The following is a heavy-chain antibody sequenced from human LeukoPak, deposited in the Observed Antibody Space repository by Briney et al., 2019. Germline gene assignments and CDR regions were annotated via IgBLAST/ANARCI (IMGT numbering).Heavy chain of an antibody. CDR1: GGSISSYY. Sequence: SETLSLTCIVSGGSISSYYWSWIRQPPGKGLDWIGYIYYSGSTNYNPSLKSRVTISVDTSKNQFSLKLSSVTAADTAVYYCARIGETATVTTYWYFDLWGRGTLVTVSS. V-gene: IGHV4-59*01. CDR2: IYYSGST. D-gene: IGHD4-17*01. CDR3: ARIGETATVTTYWYFDL. J-gene: IGHJ2*01.